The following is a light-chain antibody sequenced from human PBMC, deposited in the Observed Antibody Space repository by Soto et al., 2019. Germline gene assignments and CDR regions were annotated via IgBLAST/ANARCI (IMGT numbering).Light chain of an antibody. CDR1: RSVSANN. Sequence: IVLTQSPGTLSSSPGERATLSCRASRSVSANNLAWYQQRPGQAPRLLIYGASRRATGIPARFSGSRSGTDFTLTISSVEPEDFAMYYCHQRNQFGQGTRLEIK. CDR2: GAS. CDR3: HQRNQ. V-gene: IGKV3-20*01. J-gene: IGKJ5*01.